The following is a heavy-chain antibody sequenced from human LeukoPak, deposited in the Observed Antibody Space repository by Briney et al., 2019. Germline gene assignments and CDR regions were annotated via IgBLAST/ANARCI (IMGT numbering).Heavy chain of an antibody. D-gene: IGHD6-19*01. CDR3: ARDLQRIAVIPRGRGNWYFDL. CDR2: INPSGGST. Sequence: ASVKVSCKASGYTFTSYYMHWVRQAPGQGLEWMGIINPSGGSTSYAQKFQGRVTMTRDTSTSTVYMELSSLRSEDTAVYYCARDLQRIAVIPRGRGNWYFDLWGRGTLVTVSS. V-gene: IGHV1-46*01. J-gene: IGHJ2*01. CDR1: GYTFTSYY.